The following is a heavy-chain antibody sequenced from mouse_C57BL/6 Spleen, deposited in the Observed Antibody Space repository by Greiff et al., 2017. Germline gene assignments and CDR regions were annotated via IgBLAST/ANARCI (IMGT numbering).Heavy chain of an antibody. Sequence: VQLQQPGAELVKPGASVKMSCKASGYTFTSYWITWVKQRPGQGLEWIGDIYPGSGSTNYNEKFKSKATLTVDTSSSTAYMQLSSLTSENSAVYYCARGLITTVVEDSMDYWGQGTSVTVSS. CDR1: GYTFTSYW. V-gene: IGHV1-55*01. CDR3: ARGLITTVVEDSMDY. J-gene: IGHJ4*01. CDR2: IYPGSGST. D-gene: IGHD1-1*01.